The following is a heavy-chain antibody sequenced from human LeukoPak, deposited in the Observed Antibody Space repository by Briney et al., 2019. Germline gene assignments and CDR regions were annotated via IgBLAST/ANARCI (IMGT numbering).Heavy chain of an antibody. V-gene: IGHV1-69*04. CDR2: IIPILGIA. Sequence: ASVKVSCKASGGTFSSYAISWVRQAPGQGLEWMGRIIPILGIANYAQKFQGRVTITADKSTSTAYMELSSLRSEDTAVYYCAREWEGGLPHYYGSGSYFDYWGQGTLVTVSS. CDR3: AREWEGGLPHYYGSGSYFDY. J-gene: IGHJ4*02. D-gene: IGHD3-10*01. CDR1: GGTFSSYA.